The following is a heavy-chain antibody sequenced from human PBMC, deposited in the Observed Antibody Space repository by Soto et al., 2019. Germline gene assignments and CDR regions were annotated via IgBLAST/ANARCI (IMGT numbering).Heavy chain of an antibody. CDR1: GYTFTGYG. Sequence: ASVKVSCKASGYTFTGYGISWVRQAPGQRLEWVGWINAGNGNTKYSQKFQGRVTITRDTSASTAYMELSSLRSEDTAVYYCARDASGYSGSHYIDYFNYWGQGALVTVSS. V-gene: IGHV1-3*01. CDR3: ARDASGYSGSHYIDYFNY. CDR2: INAGNGNT. D-gene: IGHD1-26*01. J-gene: IGHJ4*02.